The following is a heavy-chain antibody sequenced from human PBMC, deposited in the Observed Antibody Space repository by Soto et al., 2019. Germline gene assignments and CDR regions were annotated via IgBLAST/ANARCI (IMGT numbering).Heavy chain of an antibody. J-gene: IGHJ5*02. D-gene: IGHD6-13*01. Sequence: EAQLLESGGGLVQPGGSLRLSCAASGFAFSNFAMSWVRQAPGKGLEWVSAIGSGSRGTHYAESVEDRFTISRDDSKNTLYLQLNSLTAADTAVYYCAAPRAAVPHPRYFDPWGQGTPVTVSP. V-gene: IGHV3-23*01. CDR2: IGSGSRGT. CDR1: GFAFSNFA. CDR3: AAPRAAVPHPRYFDP.